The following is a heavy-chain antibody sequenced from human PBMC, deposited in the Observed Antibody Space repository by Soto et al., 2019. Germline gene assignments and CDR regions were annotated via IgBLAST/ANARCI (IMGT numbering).Heavy chain of an antibody. Sequence: TVSSNYMSWVRQAPGKGLEWVSVIYSGGSTNYADSVKGRFTISRDNAKNSLYLQMNSLRAEDTAVYYCASQLRYFDWSYDYWGQGTLVTVSS. D-gene: IGHD3-9*01. V-gene: IGHV3-53*01. J-gene: IGHJ4*02. CDR1: TVSSNY. CDR2: IYSGGST. CDR3: ASQLRYFDWSYDY.